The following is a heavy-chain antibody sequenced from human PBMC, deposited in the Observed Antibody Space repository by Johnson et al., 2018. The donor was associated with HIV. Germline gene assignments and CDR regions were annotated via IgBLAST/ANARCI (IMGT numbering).Heavy chain of an antibody. D-gene: IGHD1-7*01. V-gene: IGHV3-9*01. Sequence: VLLVESGGGVVQPGRSLRLSCAASGFTFDDYAMHWVRQAPGKGLEWVSGISWNSGSIGYADSVKGRFTISRDNAKNSLYLQMNSLRAEDTALYYCAKETKSKAFDIWGQGTMVTVSS. CDR2: ISWNSGSI. CDR1: GFTFDDYA. CDR3: AKETKSKAFDI. J-gene: IGHJ3*02.